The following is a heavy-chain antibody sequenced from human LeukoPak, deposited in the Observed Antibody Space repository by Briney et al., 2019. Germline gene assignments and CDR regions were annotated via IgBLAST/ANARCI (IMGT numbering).Heavy chain of an antibody. Sequence: PSQTLSLTCAISGDSISSNSAGWNWIRQSPSRGLEWMGRTYYRSNWYNDYAESVKGRITINPDTSKNQFSLQLNSVTPEDTAVYYCAREIAVAGPFDYWGQGTLVTVSS. CDR2: TYYRSNWYN. CDR3: AREIAVAGPFDY. CDR1: GDSISSNSAG. V-gene: IGHV6-1*01. J-gene: IGHJ4*02. D-gene: IGHD6-19*01.